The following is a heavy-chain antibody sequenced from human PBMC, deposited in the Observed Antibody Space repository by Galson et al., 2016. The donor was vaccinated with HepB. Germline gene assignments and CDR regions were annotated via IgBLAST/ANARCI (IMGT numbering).Heavy chain of an antibody. V-gene: IGHV3-33*06. CDR3: AKEGRQYGDYDFDH. CDR1: GFTFSNYA. D-gene: IGHD4-17*01. Sequence: SLRLSCAASGFTFSNYAMHWVRQAPGKGLEWVAVIWYDGSHQYYGDSVKGRFTISRDNSKNTLYLQMNSLRVVDTAVYYCAKEGRQYGDYDFDHWGQGTLVTVSS. J-gene: IGHJ4*02. CDR2: IWYDGSHQ.